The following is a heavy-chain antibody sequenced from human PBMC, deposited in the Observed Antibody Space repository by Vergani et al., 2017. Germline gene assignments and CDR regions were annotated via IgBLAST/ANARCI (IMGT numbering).Heavy chain of an antibody. CDR3: TTDPRYCGDGSCYWLRDHHYYGMDV. D-gene: IGHD2-21*01. CDR1: GFSFRNAW. V-gene: IGHV3-15*07. Sequence: EVQLFESGGGLVQPGGSLRLSCVASGFSFRNAWLNWVRRTPGKGLEWVGRIKSTFDRGTTDYAAAVKGRFTISRDDSKNTLFLQMNGLKTEDIGVYYCTTDPRYCGDGSCYWLRDHHYYGMDVWGQGTTVTVSS. CDR2: IKSTFDRGTT. J-gene: IGHJ6*02.